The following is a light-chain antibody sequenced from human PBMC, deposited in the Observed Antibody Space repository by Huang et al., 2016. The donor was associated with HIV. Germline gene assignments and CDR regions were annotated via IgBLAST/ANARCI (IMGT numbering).Light chain of an antibody. CDR1: QDIGNY. V-gene: IGKV3-11*01. CDR2: DAS. CDR3: QQRFNGVT. J-gene: IGKJ4*01. Sequence: IVLTQSPATLSWYPGERVTLSCKASQDIGNYLAWYQQKLGQAHRLLIYDASNRATGIPVRFSGSGSGTDFNLSISSLESDDFAVYFCQQRFNGVTFGGGTKVEV.